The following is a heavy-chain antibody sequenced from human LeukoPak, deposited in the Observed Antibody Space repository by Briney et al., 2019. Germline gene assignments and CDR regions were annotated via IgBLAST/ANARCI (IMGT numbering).Heavy chain of an antibody. CDR3: AREVGFYYGDSLDAFDI. D-gene: IGHD4-17*01. J-gene: IGHJ3*02. Sequence: ASVKVSCKASGYTFTSYGISWVRQAPGQGLEWMGWISAYNGNTNYAQKLQGRVTMTTDTSTSTAYMELRSLRSDDTAVYYCAREVGFYYGDSLDAFDIWGQGTMVTVSS. CDR1: GYTFTSYG. CDR2: ISAYNGNT. V-gene: IGHV1-18*01.